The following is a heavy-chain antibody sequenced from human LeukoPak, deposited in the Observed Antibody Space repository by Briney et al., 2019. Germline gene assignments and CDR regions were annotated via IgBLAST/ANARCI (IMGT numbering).Heavy chain of an antibody. J-gene: IGHJ5*02. CDR1: GYTFTGYC. D-gene: IGHD3-22*01. Sequence: GASVKISCKASGYTFTGYCMHWVRQAPGQGLEWMGIINPRGDNTNYAQKFQGRVTVTRDMSTSTVYMELSSLRSEDTAVYYCARGVHVRKYDSNHNCFDPWGQGTLVTVSS. CDR2: INPRGDNT. V-gene: IGHV1-46*01. CDR3: ARGVHVRKYDSNHNCFDP.